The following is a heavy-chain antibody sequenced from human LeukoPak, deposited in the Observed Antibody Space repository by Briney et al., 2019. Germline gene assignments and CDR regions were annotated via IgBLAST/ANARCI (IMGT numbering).Heavy chain of an antibody. Sequence: AGSLRLSCAASGFTFSSYAMNWFRQAPGRGLEWVANIKYDGSEKYYVDSVKGRFTISRDDAKNSLSLQMNSVRAEDTAVYYCAYTNNLKYWGQGTLVTVSS. CDR1: GFTFSSYA. V-gene: IGHV3-7*01. D-gene: IGHD2-8*01. CDR3: AYTNNLKY. J-gene: IGHJ4*02. CDR2: IKYDGSEK.